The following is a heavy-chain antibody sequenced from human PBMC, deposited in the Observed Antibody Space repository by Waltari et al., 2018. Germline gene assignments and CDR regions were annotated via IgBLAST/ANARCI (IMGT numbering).Heavy chain of an antibody. CDR2: IKQDGSEK. J-gene: IGHJ4*02. CDR3: ATNQGPEGDRGNY. V-gene: IGHV3-7*01. CDR1: GLTCSRYY. Sequence: EVQLVESGGGLVQPGGSVRLSCAAGGLTCSRYYMNWVRQALGKVLEWVANIKQDGSEKYYVDSVKGRFNISRDNAKISLYLQMNSLRAEDTAVYYCATNQGPEGDRGNYWGQGTLVTVSS. D-gene: IGHD2-21*01.